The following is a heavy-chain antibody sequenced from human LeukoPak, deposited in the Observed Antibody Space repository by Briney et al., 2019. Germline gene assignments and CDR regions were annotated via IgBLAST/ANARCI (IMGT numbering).Heavy chain of an antibody. V-gene: IGHV1-3*01. CDR1: GYTLTSYA. CDR3: ARVDIVATTSFDY. J-gene: IGHJ4*02. Sequence: ASVKVSCKASGYTLTSYAMHWVRQAPGQRLEWMGWINAGNGNTKYSQKFQGRVTITRDTSASTAYMELSSLRSEDTAVYYCARVDIVATTSFDYWGQGTLVTVSS. D-gene: IGHD5-12*01. CDR2: INAGNGNT.